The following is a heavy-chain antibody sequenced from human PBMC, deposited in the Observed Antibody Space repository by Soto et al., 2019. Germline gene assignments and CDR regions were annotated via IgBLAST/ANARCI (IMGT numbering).Heavy chain of an antibody. J-gene: IGHJ4*02. V-gene: IGHV4-34*01. CDR3: ATSLWFGTQPEI. Sequence: SATLSLTCAVYGGSFSNKYWTWFRQPPGKGLEWIGEISPSGTTKYIPSLKSRGTISVDTSRKQFFLKVTSVSAADTAVYYCATSLWFGTQPEIWGPGTLVTVSS. CDR1: GGSFSNKY. D-gene: IGHD3-10*01. CDR2: ISPSGTT.